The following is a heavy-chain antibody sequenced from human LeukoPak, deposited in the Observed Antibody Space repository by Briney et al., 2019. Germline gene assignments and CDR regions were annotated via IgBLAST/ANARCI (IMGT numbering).Heavy chain of an antibody. V-gene: IGHV4-34*01. D-gene: IGHD5-18*01. Sequence: SETLSLTCAVYGGSFRGYYWSWIRQPPGKGLEWIGEINHSGSTNYNPSLKSRVTISVDTSKNQFSLKLSSVTAADTAVYYCARRQLWPYKYFDYWGQGTLVTVSS. CDR3: ARRQLWPYKYFDY. CDR2: INHSGST. J-gene: IGHJ4*02. CDR1: GGSFRGYY.